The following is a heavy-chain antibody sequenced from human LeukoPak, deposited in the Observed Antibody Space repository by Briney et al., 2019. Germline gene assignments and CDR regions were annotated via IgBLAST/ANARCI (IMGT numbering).Heavy chain of an antibody. D-gene: IGHD5-24*01. J-gene: IGHJ4*02. CDR3: ARGKPRWLQLSY. CDR2: INHRGST. CDR1: GGSFSGYY. Sequence: PSETLSLTCAVYGGSFSGYYWSWIRQPPGKGREWIGEINHRGSTNYNPSLKSRVTISVDTSKNQFSLKLSSVTAADTAVYYCARGKPRWLQLSYWGQGTLVTVSS. V-gene: IGHV4-34*01.